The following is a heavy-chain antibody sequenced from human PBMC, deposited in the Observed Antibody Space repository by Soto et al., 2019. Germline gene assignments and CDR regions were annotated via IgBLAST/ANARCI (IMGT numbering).Heavy chain of an antibody. CDR1: GGSISSGGYY. CDR3: ASSSTSLGMDV. J-gene: IGHJ6*02. V-gene: IGHV4-31*11. Sequence: SETLSLTCAVSGGSISSGGYYWSWIRQHPGKGLEWIGYIYYSGSTYYNPSLKSRVTISVDTSKNQFSLKLSSVTAADTAVYYCASSSTSLGMDVWGQGTTVTVSS. D-gene: IGHD2-2*01. CDR2: IYYSGST.